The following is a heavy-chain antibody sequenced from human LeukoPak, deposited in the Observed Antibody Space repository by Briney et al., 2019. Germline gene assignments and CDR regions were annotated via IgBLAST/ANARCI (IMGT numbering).Heavy chain of an antibody. J-gene: IGHJ4*02. CDR2: IYYSGST. CDR3: ARDIRITGTAYFDY. CDR1: GGSISSGGYY. Sequence: SETLSLTCTVSGGSISSGGYYWSWIRPHPGKGLEWIVYIYYSGSTYYNPSLKSRVTISVDTSKNQFSLKLSSVTAADTAVYYCARDIRITGTAYFDYWGQGTLVTVSS. V-gene: IGHV4-31*03. D-gene: IGHD1-7*01.